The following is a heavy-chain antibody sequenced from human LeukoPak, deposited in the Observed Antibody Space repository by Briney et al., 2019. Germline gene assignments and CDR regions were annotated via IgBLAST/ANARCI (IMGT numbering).Heavy chain of an antibody. CDR3: ARNHIVTGTYFDS. J-gene: IGHJ4*02. V-gene: IGHV4-4*07. Sequence: SETLSLTCTVSGDSISSYYWNWIRQPAGKGLEWIGRIYASGYTGYNPSLQTRVTMSVDTSKNEFSLKVDTVTAADTAVYFCARNHIVTGTYFDSWGQGILVTVSS. D-gene: IGHD3-10*01. CDR2: IYASGYT. CDR1: GDSISSYY.